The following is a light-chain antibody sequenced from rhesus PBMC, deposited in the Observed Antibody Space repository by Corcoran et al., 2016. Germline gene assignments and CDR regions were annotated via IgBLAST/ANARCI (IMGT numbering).Light chain of an antibody. J-gene: IGKJ4*01. CDR3: QQRNSYPLT. CDR2: AAS. Sequence: DIHMTQSPSSLSASVGDKVTITCRASQGISNALAWYQQKQGKAPKLLIYAASNFQRGVPSRFRGSGSGTDLTLTISSLQPEEFAVYYCQQRNSYPLTFGGGTKVEIK. CDR1: QGISNA. V-gene: IGKV1-33*01.